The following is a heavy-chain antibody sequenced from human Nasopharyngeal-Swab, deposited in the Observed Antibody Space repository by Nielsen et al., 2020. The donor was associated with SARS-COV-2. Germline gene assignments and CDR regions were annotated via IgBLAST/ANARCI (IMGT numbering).Heavy chain of an antibody. CDR3: TKISVVVVTVTHYFDF. CDR1: GFIFSSYA. D-gene: IGHD2-21*02. J-gene: IGHJ4*02. CDR2: ISHDGSNK. V-gene: IGHV3-30*18. Sequence: GGSLRLSCEASGFIFSSYAIHWVRQAPGKGLEWVAAISHDGSNKYYADSVKGRFTISRDNSKNTLYLQMDSLRAEDTAFYYFTKISVVVVTVTHYFDFWGQGTLVTVSS.